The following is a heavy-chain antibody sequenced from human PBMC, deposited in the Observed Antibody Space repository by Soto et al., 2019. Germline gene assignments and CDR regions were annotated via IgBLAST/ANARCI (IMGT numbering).Heavy chain of an antibody. CDR2: IYYSGST. Sequence: SETLSLTCTVSGGSISSSSYYWGWIRQPPGKGLEWIGRIYYSGSTYYNPSLKSRVTISVDTSKNQFSLKLSSVTAADTAVYYCARHTPAISISDHWGQGPLVTVS. CDR1: GGSISSSSYY. D-gene: IGHD2-15*01. J-gene: IGHJ4*02. CDR3: ARHTPAISISDH. V-gene: IGHV4-39*01.